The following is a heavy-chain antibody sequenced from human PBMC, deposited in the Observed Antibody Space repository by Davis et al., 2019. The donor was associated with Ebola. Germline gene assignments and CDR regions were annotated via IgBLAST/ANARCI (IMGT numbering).Heavy chain of an antibody. V-gene: IGHV3-33*01. CDR3: ARDRVAAAYYGMDV. CDR1: GFTFSSYG. D-gene: IGHD2-21*01. Sequence: PGGSLRLSCAASGFTFSSYGMHWVRQAPGKGLEWVAVIWYDGSNKYYADSVKGRFTISRDNSKNTLYLQMNSLRAEDTAVYYCARDRVAAAYYGMDVWGQGTTVTVSS. CDR2: IWYDGSNK. J-gene: IGHJ6*02.